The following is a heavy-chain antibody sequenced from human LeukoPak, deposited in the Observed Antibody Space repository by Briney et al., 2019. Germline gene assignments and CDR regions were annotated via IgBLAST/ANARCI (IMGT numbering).Heavy chain of an antibody. V-gene: IGHV3-23*01. CDR2: MSGTGGLT. CDR3: ANGEDRAVAVIVY. CDR1: GFTFSNYA. D-gene: IGHD3-16*02. J-gene: IGHJ4*02. Sequence: GGSLTLSCAASGFTFSNYAMRWVRPAPGKGLEWVSGMSGTGGLTYYADSVKGRFTISRDNSKNTLYLQMNSLRAEDTAVYYCANGEDRAVAVIVYWGQGTLVTVSS.